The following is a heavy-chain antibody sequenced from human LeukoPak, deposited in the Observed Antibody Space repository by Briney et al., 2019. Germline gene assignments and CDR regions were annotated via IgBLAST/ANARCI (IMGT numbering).Heavy chain of an antibody. Sequence: PGGSLRLSCAASGFTVNNNYMNWVRQAPGKGLEWVSVIYSGGHTFYADSVKGRFTISRDNSKNTLYLQMDSLRAEDTAVYYCTADAISGGKLDYWGQGTLVTVSS. CDR1: GFTVNNNY. CDR3: TADAISGGKLDY. D-gene: IGHD3-10*02. V-gene: IGHV3-66*01. J-gene: IGHJ4*02. CDR2: IYSGGHT.